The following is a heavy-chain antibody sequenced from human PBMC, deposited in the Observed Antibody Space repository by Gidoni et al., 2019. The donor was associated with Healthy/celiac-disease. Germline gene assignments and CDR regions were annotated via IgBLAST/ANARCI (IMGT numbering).Heavy chain of an antibody. CDR2: INPNSGGT. D-gene: IGHD5-12*01. J-gene: IGHJ4*02. CDR3: ARVLGYSGYDLDY. CDR1: GYTFTGYY. V-gene: IGHV1-2*02. Sequence: QVQLVQSGAEVKKPWASVKVSCKASGYTFTGYYMHWVRQAPVQGLEWMGWINPNSGGTNYAQKFQGRVTMTRDTSISTAYMELSRLRSDDTAVYYCARVLGYSGYDLDYWGQGTLVTVSS.